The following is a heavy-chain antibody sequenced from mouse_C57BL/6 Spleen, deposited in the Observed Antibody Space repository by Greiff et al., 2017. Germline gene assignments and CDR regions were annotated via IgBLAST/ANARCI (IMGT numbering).Heavy chain of an antibody. CDR2: IDPENGDT. CDR1: GFNIKDDY. CDR3: TTGGSTLDY. J-gene: IGHJ4*01. Sequence: VQLQQSGAELVRPGASVKLSCTASGFNIKDDYMHWVKQRPEQGLEWIGWIDPENGDTEYASKFQGKATITADTSSNTAYLQLSSLTSEDTADYYCTTGGSTLDYWGQGTTVTVSS. V-gene: IGHV14-4*01. D-gene: IGHD1-1*01.